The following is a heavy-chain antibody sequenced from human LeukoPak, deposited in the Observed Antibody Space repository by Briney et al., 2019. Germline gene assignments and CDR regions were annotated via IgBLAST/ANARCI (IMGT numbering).Heavy chain of an antibody. J-gene: IGHJ4*02. CDR1: GFTFDDYA. CDR3: AKGDDFWSGYYTGIDY. V-gene: IGHV3-9*01. D-gene: IGHD3-3*01. CDR2: ISWNSGSI. Sequence: GGSLRLSCAASGFTFDDYAMHWVRHAPGKGLEWVSGISWNSGSIGYADSVKGRFTISRDNAKNSLYLQMNSLRAEDTALYYCAKGDDFWSGYYTGIDYWGQGTLVTVSS.